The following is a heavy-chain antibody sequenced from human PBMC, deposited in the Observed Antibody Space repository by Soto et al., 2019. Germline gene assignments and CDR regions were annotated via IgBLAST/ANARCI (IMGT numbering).Heavy chain of an antibody. J-gene: IGHJ4*02. CDR1: GFTFSSYW. CDR2: INSDGSRV. CDR3: ARGGSGAYYPDY. V-gene: IGHV3-74*01. D-gene: IGHD3-22*01. Sequence: EVQLVESGGDFVQPGGSLRLSCAASGFTFSSYWMHWVRQVPGKGLVWVSRINSDGSRVNYADSVKGRFAISRDNAKNTLYLHVNSLTVEDTAVYSCARGGSGAYYPDYWGRGTLVTVSS.